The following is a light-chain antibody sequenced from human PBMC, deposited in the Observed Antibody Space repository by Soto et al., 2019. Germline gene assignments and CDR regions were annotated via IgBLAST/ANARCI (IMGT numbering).Light chain of an antibody. J-gene: IGKJ1*01. CDR2: DIS. CDR1: QTVIRTY. CDR3: QQYGASPRT. Sequence: EIVLTQSPGTLSLSPGERATLSCRASQTVIRTYLAWYQQKPDQAPRLLIYDISTRATGIPDRFSGSGSGTDFTLTINRLEPEDFAVYYCQQYGASPRTFGQGTKVEIK. V-gene: IGKV3-20*01.